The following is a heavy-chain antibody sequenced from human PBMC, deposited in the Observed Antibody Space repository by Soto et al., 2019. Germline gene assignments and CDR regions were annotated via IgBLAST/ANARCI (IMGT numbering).Heavy chain of an antibody. Sequence: QVQLVESGGGVVQAGRSLRLSCAASGFTFSSYAMHWVRQAPGKGLEWVAVISYDGSNKYYADSVKGRFTISRDNSKNTLYLQMNSLRAEDTAVYYCARDLGIAAAGAYNWFDPWGQGTLVTVSS. CDR2: ISYDGSNK. J-gene: IGHJ5*02. CDR3: ARDLGIAAAGAYNWFDP. CDR1: GFTFSSYA. D-gene: IGHD6-13*01. V-gene: IGHV3-30-3*01.